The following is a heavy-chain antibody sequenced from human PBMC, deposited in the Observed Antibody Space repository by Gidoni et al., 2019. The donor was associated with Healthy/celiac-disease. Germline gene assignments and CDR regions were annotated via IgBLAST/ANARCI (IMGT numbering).Heavy chain of an antibody. CDR2: ISSSSSYI. V-gene: IGHV3-21*01. CDR3: ARDRNSIAVAAQGGYMDV. Sequence: EVQLVESGGGLVKPGGSLRLSCAASGFPFSSYSMNWVRQAPGKGLEWVSSISSSSSYIYYADSVKGRFTISRDNAKNSLYLQMNSLRAEDTAVYYCARDRNSIAVAAQGGYMDVWGKGTTVTVSS. J-gene: IGHJ6*03. CDR1: GFPFSSYS. D-gene: IGHD6-19*01.